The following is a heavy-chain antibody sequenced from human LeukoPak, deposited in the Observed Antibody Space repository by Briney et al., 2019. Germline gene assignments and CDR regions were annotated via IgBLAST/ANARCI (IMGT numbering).Heavy chain of an antibody. Sequence: GGSLGPSVQSSGLGFSNNALAWFGRLPGKGLNWSSGIGGAGDRIHYADSVRGRFTISKDISEATLYLQMSSLRAEDTAVYYCAKDYYDDRDYYYGALQHWGQGTLVTVSS. D-gene: IGHD3-22*01. CDR1: GLGFSNNA. V-gene: IGHV3-23*01. CDR2: IGGAGDRI. J-gene: IGHJ1*01. CDR3: AKDYYDDRDYYYGALQH.